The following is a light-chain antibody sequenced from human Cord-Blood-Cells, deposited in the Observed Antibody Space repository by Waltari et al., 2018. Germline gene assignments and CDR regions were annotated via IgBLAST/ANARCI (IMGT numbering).Light chain of an antibody. CDR1: QSISSY. CDR3: QQSHSTRT. V-gene: IGKV1-39*01. Sequence: DIQMTQSPSSLSASVGDRVTIPCRASQSISSYLNWYQQKPGKSPQLLIYAASSLQSGVPERFSGSGSGTDFTLTISSLQPEDFGTYYCQQSHSTRTFGQGTKVEIK. J-gene: IGKJ1*01. CDR2: AAS.